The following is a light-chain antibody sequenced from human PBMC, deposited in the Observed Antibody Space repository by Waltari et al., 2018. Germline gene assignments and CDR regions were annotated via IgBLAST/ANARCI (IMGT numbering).Light chain of an antibody. J-gene: IGKJ1*01. CDR3: QQSYNTPWT. CDR2: AGS. V-gene: IGKV1-39*01. CDR1: QSISNF. Sequence: DIQMTQSPSSLSAHVGDRVTITCRAGQSISNFLNWYHQKPGKAPELLIYAGSTLQSGVPSRFSGSGSGTDFTLTISGLQPEDFVTYYCQQSYNTPWTFGQGTKVEIE.